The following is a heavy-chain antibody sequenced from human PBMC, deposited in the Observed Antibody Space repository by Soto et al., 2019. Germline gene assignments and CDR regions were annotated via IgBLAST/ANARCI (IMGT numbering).Heavy chain of an antibody. CDR3: ARDRTSGAFDI. CDR1: GFTFSSYD. CDR2: IGTAGDT. V-gene: IGHV3-13*01. Sequence: GGSLRLSCAASGFTFSSYDMHWVRQATGKGLEWVSAIGTAGDTYYPGSVKGRFTISRENAKNSLYLQMNSLRAEDTAVYYCARDRTSGAFDIWGQGTMVTVSS. J-gene: IGHJ3*02. D-gene: IGHD3-10*01.